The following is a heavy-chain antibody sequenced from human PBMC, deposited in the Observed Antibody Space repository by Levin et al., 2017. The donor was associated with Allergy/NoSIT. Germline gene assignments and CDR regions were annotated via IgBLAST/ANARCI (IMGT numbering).Heavy chain of an antibody. CDR3: ARLHVRYYYYMDV. J-gene: IGHJ6*03. CDR1: GFTFSHYA. CDR2: ISSNGGST. V-gene: IGHV3-64*01. D-gene: IGHD6-6*01. Sequence: PGGSLRLSCVASGFTFSHYAMHWVRQAPGKGLEYVSTISSNGGSTYYANSVKGRFTISRDNSKNTLFLQMASLRVEDMAVYYCARLHVRYYYYMDVWGKGTTVTVSS.